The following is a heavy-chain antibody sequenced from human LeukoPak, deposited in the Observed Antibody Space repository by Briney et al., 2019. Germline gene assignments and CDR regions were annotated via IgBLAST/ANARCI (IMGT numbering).Heavy chain of an antibody. CDR3: ARDQGSGYYLGVFDY. CDR2: ISYDGSNK. D-gene: IGHD3-22*01. J-gene: IGHJ4*02. CDR1: GFTFSSYA. Sequence: GGSLRLSCAASGFTFSSYAMHWVRQAPGKGLEWVAVISYDGSNKYYADSVKGRFTISRDNSKNTLYLQMNSLRAEDTAVYYCARDQGSGYYLGVFDYWGQGTLVTVSS. V-gene: IGHV3-30-3*01.